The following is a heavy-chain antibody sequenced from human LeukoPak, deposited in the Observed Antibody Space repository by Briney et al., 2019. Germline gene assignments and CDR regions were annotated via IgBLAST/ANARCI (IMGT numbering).Heavy chain of an antibody. CDR2: ISPNSGGT. J-gene: IGHJ3*02. V-gene: IGHV1-2*06. Sequence: GASVKVSCKASGYTFTSYGISWVRQAPGQGLEWMGRISPNSGGTSYAQKFQGRVTMTRDTSIATAYMELSSLGSDDTAVYYCARGPVGATNAFHIWGQGTLVTVSS. CDR3: ARGPVGATNAFHI. D-gene: IGHD1-26*01. CDR1: GYTFTSYG.